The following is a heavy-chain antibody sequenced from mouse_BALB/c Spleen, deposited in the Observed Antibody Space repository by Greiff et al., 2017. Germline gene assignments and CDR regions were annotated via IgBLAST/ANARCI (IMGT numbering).Heavy chain of an antibody. Sequence: QVQLKQSGAELARPGASVKLSCKASGYTFTSYWMQWVKQRPGQGLEWIGAIYPGDGDTRYTQKFKGKATLTADKSSSTAYMQLSSLASEDSAVYYCARYDRYDAGYAMDYWGQGTSVTVSS. J-gene: IGHJ4*01. CDR3: ARYDRYDAGYAMDY. CDR2: IYPGDGDT. V-gene: IGHV1-87*01. CDR1: GYTFTSYW. D-gene: IGHD2-14*01.